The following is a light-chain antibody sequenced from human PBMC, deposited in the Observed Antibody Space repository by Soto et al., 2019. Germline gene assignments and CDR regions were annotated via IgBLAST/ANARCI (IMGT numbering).Light chain of an antibody. Sequence: QSVLTQPASVSGSPGQSITISCTGTSSEVGGYNYVSWYQKQPGKSSKFMIYDVSNLPSGVSTRFSGSKSGNTASLTISGLQAEDEADYYCNSYTTSNTRQIVFGTGTKVTVL. V-gene: IGLV2-14*01. J-gene: IGLJ1*01. CDR3: NSYTTSNTRQIV. CDR1: SSEVGGYNY. CDR2: DVS.